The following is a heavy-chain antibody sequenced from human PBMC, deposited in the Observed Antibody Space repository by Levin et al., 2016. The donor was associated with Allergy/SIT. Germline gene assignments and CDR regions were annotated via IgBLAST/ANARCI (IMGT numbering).Heavy chain of an antibody. J-gene: IGHJ6*02. V-gene: IGHV3-23*01. CDR1: GFTFNTYA. CDR2: ISGSGDST. CDR3: AKDRGKYYGYYYYYYGLDV. D-gene: IGHD1-26*01. Sequence: GESLKISCAASGFTFNTYAMSWVRQAPGKGLEWVSAISGSGDSTYYADSVKGRFTISRDNSKNTLYLQMNSLRAEDTGVYYCAKDRGKYYGYYYYYYGLDVWGQGTTVIVSS.